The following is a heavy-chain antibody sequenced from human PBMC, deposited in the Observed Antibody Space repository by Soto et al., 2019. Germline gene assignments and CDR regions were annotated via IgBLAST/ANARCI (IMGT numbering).Heavy chain of an antibody. CDR2: ISGFGGST. CDR1: GFTFSSYA. V-gene: IGHV3-23*01. J-gene: IGHJ4*02. CDR3: AKAWYQVPEFDY. D-gene: IGHD2-2*01. Sequence: QPGGSLRLSCAASGFTFSSYAMSWVRQAPGKGLEWVSSISGFGGSTYYADSVKGRFTISRDNSKNTLYLQMNSLRAEDTAVYYCAKAWYQVPEFDYWGQGTLVTVSS.